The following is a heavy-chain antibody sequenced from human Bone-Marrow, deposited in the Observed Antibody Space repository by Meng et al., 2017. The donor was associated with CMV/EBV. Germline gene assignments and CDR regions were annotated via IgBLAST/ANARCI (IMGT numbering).Heavy chain of an antibody. D-gene: IGHD3-10*01. J-gene: IGHJ6*02. CDR2: IYYSGNT. Sequence: SETLSLTCTVSGGSMNTYYWSWIRQSPGKGLQWIGYIYYSGNTNYNPSLRSRVTISADTSKNQFSLKLTSVTAADTAVYYCARTAWFGELYYYYGFAIWGQGTTVPVSS. CDR1: GGSMNTYY. V-gene: IGHV4-59*01. CDR3: ARTAWFGELYYYYGFAI.